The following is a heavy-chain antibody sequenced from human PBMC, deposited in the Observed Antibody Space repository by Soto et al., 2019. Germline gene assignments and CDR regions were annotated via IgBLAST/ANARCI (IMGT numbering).Heavy chain of an antibody. CDR2: INTDGRVT. Sequence: EVQLVESGGGLVQPRESLRLSCAASGLTFRSYWMRWVRQAPGKGLVWVSRINTDGRVTMYMDSVKGRVPISRDNDKNTLYLHINSLRAEDTAVYYCVRDMPVWRLAAWGQGPLFTASS. CDR3: VRDMPVWRLAA. CDR1: GLTFRSYW. J-gene: IGHJ5*02. V-gene: IGHV3-74*03. D-gene: IGHD2-2*01.